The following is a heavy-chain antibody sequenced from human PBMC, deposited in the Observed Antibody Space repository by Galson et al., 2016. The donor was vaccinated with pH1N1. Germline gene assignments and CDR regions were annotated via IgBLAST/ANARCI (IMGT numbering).Heavy chain of an antibody. D-gene: IGHD4-17*01. CDR1: GYSFTRYW. J-gene: IGHJ3*02. Sequence: GYSFTRYWIAWVRQVPGKGLEWVGVVNPGGSTIRYSPPFQGQVTISSDKSINTAYLQWISLKASDTATYYCARQYDFGDYRGDAFDIWGQGTMVIVSS. V-gene: IGHV5-51*01. CDR3: ARQYDFGDYRGDAFDI. CDR2: VNPGGSTI.